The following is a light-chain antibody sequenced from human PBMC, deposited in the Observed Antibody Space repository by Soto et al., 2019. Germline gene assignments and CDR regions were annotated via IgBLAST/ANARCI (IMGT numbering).Light chain of an antibody. J-gene: IGKJ4*01. Sequence: EFVLTQSPGTLSLSPGERATLSCRASQTVINNYLAWYQQKPGQAPRLLIYDASSRATGIPDRFSGGGSGTDFTLTISRLKPEDFAVYYCQQFSSYPLTFGGGTKVDI. V-gene: IGKV3-20*01. CDR2: DAS. CDR1: QTVINNY. CDR3: QQFSSYPLT.